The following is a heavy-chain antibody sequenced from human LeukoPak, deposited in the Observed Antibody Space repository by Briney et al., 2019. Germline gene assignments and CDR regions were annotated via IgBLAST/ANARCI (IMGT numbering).Heavy chain of an antibody. Sequence: ASVKVSCKASGYTFTSYGISWVRQAPGQGLEWMGRITPIIDSAKYAENFQDRVTITADKSTSTVYMELSSLRSEDTAVYFCARVNLRGSQYNWFDPWGQGTLVTVSS. CDR2: ITPIIDSA. V-gene: IGHV1-69*04. D-gene: IGHD1-26*01. J-gene: IGHJ5*02. CDR1: GYTFTSYG. CDR3: ARVNLRGSQYNWFDP.